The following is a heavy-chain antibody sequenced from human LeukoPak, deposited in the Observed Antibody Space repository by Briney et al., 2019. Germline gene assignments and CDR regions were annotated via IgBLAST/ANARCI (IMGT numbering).Heavy chain of an antibody. CDR3: ARITGGYDAPYYFNY. J-gene: IGHJ4*02. CDR2: IHYSGST. Sequence: SETLSLTCTVSGGSISNSRNYWAWIRQPPGRGLEWIGTIHYSGSTYYNASLKSRLIISIDTSKNQFSLKLSSVTAADTAVYYCARITGGYDAPYYFNYWGQGTLVTVSS. CDR1: GGSISNSRNY. D-gene: IGHD5-12*01. V-gene: IGHV4-39*07.